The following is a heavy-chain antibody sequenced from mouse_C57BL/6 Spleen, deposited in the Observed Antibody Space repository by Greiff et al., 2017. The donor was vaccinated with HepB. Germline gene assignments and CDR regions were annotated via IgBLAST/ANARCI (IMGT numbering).Heavy chain of an antibody. J-gene: IGHJ3*01. CDR2: ISYDGSN. CDR1: GYSITSGYY. V-gene: IGHV3-6*01. CDR3: AIDGYYSNYVAWFAD. D-gene: IGHD2-5*01. Sequence: VQLKESGPSLVKPSQSLSLTCSVTGYSITSGYYWNWIRQFPGNKLEWMGYISYDGSNNYNPSLKNRISITHDTSKNRFFLKLNSVTTEDTATYYCAIDGYYSNYVAWFADWGQGTLVTVSA.